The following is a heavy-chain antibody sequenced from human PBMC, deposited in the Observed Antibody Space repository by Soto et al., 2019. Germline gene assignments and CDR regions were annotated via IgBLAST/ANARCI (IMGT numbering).Heavy chain of an antibody. D-gene: IGHD6-19*01. CDR2: ISGSGSSP. J-gene: IGHJ4*02. Sequence: GGSLRLSCAASGFTFSSYAMSWVRQAPGKGLEWVSTISGSGSSPYYADSVKGRFTISRDNSKNTLYLQVDSLRAGDSAIYYCAKEGTSGLYYFDYWGQGTLVTVSS. V-gene: IGHV3-23*01. CDR3: AKEGTSGLYYFDY. CDR1: GFTFSSYA.